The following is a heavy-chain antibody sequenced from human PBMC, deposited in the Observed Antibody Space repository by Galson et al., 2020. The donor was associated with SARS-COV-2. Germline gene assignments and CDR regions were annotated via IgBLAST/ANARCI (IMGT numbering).Heavy chain of an antibody. D-gene: IGHD3-9*01. CDR1: GGSISSGNYY. Sequence: SETLSLTYTVSGGSISSGNYYWSWIRQHPGKGLEWIGYIHYSGNTYYNPSLKSRLTISLDTSKNQFSLKLSSVTAADTVVYYCASHYYNILTGYHKNNWFDPWGQGPLVTVSS. CDR2: IHYSGNT. CDR3: ASHYYNILTGYHKNNWFDP. V-gene: IGHV4-31*03. J-gene: IGHJ5*02.